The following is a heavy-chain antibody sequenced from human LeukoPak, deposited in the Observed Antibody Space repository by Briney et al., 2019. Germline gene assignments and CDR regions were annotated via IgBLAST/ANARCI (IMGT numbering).Heavy chain of an antibody. CDR2: IIPIFGTA. CDR3: ARVSAGYGDQGYYYYYYGMDV. D-gene: IGHD4-17*01. V-gene: IGHV1-69*13. CDR1: GYTFTSYY. J-gene: IGHJ6*02. Sequence: ASVKVSCKASGYTFTSYYMHWVRQAPGQGLEWMGGIIPIFGTANYAQKFRGRVTITADESTSTAYMELSSLRSEDTAVYYCARVSAGYGDQGYYYYYYGMDVWGQGTTVTVSS.